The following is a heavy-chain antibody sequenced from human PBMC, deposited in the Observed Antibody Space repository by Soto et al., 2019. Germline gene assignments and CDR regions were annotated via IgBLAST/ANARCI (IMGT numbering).Heavy chain of an antibody. J-gene: IGHJ4*02. CDR1: GFTFSSYG. CDR3: ARDRRGYSYGPLFDY. Sequence: QVQLVESGGGVVQPGRSLRLSCAASGFTFSSYGMHWVRQAPGKGLEWVAVIWYDGSNKYYADSVKGRFTISRDNSKNTLYLQMNSLRAEDTAVYYCARDRRGYSYGPLFDYWGQGTLVTVSS. CDR2: IWYDGSNK. V-gene: IGHV3-33*01. D-gene: IGHD5-18*01.